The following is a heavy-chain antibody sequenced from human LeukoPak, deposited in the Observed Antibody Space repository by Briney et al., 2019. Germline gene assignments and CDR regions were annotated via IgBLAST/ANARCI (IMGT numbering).Heavy chain of an antibody. V-gene: IGHV3-23*01. CDR2: ISGSGGST. Sequence: GGSLRLSCAASGFAFSSYSMNWVRQAPGKGLEWVSAISGSGGSTYYADSVKGRFTISRDNSKNTLYLQMNSLRAEDTAVYYCAKDPGRAYCSSTSCYPYYFDYWGQGTLVTVSS. D-gene: IGHD2-2*01. J-gene: IGHJ4*02. CDR1: GFAFSSYS. CDR3: AKDPGRAYCSSTSCYPYYFDY.